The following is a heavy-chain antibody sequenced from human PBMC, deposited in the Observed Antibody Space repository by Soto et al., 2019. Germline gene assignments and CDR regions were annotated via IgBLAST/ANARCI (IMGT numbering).Heavy chain of an antibody. CDR2: ISGSGGST. CDR1: GFTFSSYA. D-gene: IGHD1-7*01. Sequence: GGSLRLSCAASGFTFSSYAMSWVRQAPGKGLEWVSAISGSGGSTYYADSVKGRFTISRDNSKNTLFLQMNSLIAEDTAVYYCAKDIRVTGTTSPFDYWGQGTLVTVSS. J-gene: IGHJ4*02. V-gene: IGHV3-23*01. CDR3: AKDIRVTGTTSPFDY.